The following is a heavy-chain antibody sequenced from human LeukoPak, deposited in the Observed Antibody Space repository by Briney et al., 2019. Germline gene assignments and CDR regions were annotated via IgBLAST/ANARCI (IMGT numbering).Heavy chain of an antibody. J-gene: IGHJ3*02. V-gene: IGHV4-59*01. CDR1: GVSFSSYH. CDR2: IHYSGST. Sequence: SETLSLTCTVSGVSFSSYHWTWIRQPPGKGLEWIGYIHYSGSTNYNPSLESRVTISVDTPNNQFSLRLSSVTAADTAVYYCARVVVLTASPLDAFDIWGQGTVVTVSS. CDR3: ARVVVLTASPLDAFDI. D-gene: IGHD2-21*02.